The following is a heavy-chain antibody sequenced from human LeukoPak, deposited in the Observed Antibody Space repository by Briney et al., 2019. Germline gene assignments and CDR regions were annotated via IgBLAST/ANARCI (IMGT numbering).Heavy chain of an antibody. V-gene: IGHV5-51*01. CDR2: IYPGDSDT. CDR3: ARAYCSSTSRYLLDP. J-gene: IGHJ5*02. D-gene: IGHD2-2*01. Sequence: GESLKISCKGSGYRFSNYWIAWVRQMPGKGLEWMGIIYPGDSDTRYSPSFQGQVTISADKSISTASLQWSSLKATDTAMYYCARAYCSSTSRYLLDPWGQGTLVTVSS. CDR1: GYRFSNYW.